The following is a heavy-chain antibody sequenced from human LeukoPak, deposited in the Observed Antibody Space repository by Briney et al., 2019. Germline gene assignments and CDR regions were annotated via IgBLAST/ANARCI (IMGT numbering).Heavy chain of an antibody. CDR1: GFTFSGYW. CDR3: ASYYYGSGTSLGY. D-gene: IGHD3-10*01. V-gene: IGHV3-7*01. CDR2: INPASSEK. J-gene: IGHJ4*02. Sequence: QPGGSLRLSCAASGFTFSGYWVTWVRQAPGKGLEWVANINPASSEKYYVGSVKGRFTISRDNAKNSLYLQMNSLRAEDTAVYYCASYYYGSGTSLGYWGQGTLVTVSS.